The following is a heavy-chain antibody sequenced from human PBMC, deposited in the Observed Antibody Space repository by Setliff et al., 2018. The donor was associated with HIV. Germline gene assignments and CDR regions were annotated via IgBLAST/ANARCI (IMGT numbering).Heavy chain of an antibody. CDR2: TIPFSGTS. Sequence: VASVKVSCKASGGSFSSYAISWVRQAPGQGLEWMGGTIPFSGTSSYAQKFQGRVTISADQSTSIAYMQLSSLRSEDTAVYYCARGRWLQSFDYWGQGTLVTVSS. J-gene: IGHJ4*02. D-gene: IGHD5-12*01. V-gene: IGHV1-69*13. CDR1: GGSFSSYA. CDR3: ARGRWLQSFDY.